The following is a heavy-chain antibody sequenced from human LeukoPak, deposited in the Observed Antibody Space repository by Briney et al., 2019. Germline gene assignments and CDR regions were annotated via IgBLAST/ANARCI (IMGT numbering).Heavy chain of an antibody. CDR2: IYSGGST. V-gene: IGHV3-66*02. J-gene: IGHJ3*02. Sequence: GGSLRLSCAASGFTVSSNYMRWVRQGPGGGVEWVSVIYSGGSTYYADSVKGRFTISRDNSKNTLSLQMNSLRAEDTAVYYCARSLKDIVVVPPATVAFDIWGQGTMVTVSS. CDR3: ARSLKDIVVVPPATVAFDI. CDR1: GFTVSSNY. D-gene: IGHD2-2*01.